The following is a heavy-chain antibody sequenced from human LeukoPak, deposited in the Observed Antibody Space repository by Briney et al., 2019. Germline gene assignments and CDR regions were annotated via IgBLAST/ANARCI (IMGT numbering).Heavy chain of an antibody. CDR2: ISYDGSNK. V-gene: IGHV3-30*03. CDR1: GFTFSSYG. J-gene: IGHJ4*02. Sequence: GSLRLSCAASGFTFSSYGMHWVRQAPGKGLEWVAVISYDGSNKYYADSVKGRFTISRDNSKNTLYLQMNSLRAEDTAVYYCARGENGDYDYYFDYWGQGTLVTVSS. CDR3: ARGENGDYDYYFDY. D-gene: IGHD4-17*01.